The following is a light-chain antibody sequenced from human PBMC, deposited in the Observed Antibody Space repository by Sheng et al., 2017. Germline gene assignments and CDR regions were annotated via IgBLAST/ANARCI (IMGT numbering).Light chain of an antibody. V-gene: IGKV3-20*01. Sequence: EVVLTQSPGTLSLSPGERATLSCRASQRLSSNYLAWYQQKPGQAPRLLIYGASNRATGISDRFSGSASETDFTLTISRLEPEDFAVYYCQQRGTFGPGTKVDIK. CDR2: GAS. CDR1: QRLSSNY. J-gene: IGKJ3*01. CDR3: QQRGT.